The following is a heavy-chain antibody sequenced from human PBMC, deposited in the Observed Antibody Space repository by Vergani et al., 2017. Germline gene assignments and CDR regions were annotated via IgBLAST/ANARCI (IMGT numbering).Heavy chain of an antibody. J-gene: IGHJ4*02. CDR1: GDSISSSYYY. CDR3: ARHFGSNYYPYYFDN. CDR2: ISYSETT. Sequence: QLQLHESGPGLVKPSETLSLTCTVSGDSISSSYYYWGWIRQPPGKGLEWIGSISYSETTFYNSSLKSRVTISVDTSKNQVSLKLSSVTAADTAVSYCARHFGSNYYPYYFDNWGQGTLVTVSS. D-gene: IGHD1-26*01. V-gene: IGHV4-39*01.